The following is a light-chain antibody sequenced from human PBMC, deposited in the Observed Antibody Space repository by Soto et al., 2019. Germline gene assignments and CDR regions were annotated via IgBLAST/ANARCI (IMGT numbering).Light chain of an antibody. CDR2: DAS. J-gene: IGKJ4*01. V-gene: IGKV3-11*01. CDR3: QQRTNLPLT. CDR1: QSVSRY. Sequence: EVVLTQSPATLSLSPGERATLSCRASQSVSRYLAWYQQRPGQAPRLLIYDASNRATGVPARFSGSGSGTDFTLTISSLEPEDFAVYYCQQRTNLPLTFGGGTKVELK.